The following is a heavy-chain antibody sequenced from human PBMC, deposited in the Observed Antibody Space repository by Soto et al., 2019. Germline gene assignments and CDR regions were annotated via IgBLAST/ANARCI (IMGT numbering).Heavy chain of an antibody. D-gene: IGHD6-6*01. Sequence: SVKVSCKASGGTFSSYAISRVRQAPGQGLEWMGGIIPIFGTANYAQKFQGRVTMTRDTSISTAYMELSRLRSDDTAVYYCARGGIAARTGYYYGMDVWGQGTTVTVSS. CDR2: IIPIFGTA. V-gene: IGHV1-69*05. J-gene: IGHJ6*02. CDR3: ARGGIAARTGYYYGMDV. CDR1: GGTFSSYA.